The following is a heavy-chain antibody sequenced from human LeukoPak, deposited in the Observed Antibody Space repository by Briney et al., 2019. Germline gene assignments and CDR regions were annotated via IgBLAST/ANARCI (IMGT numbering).Heavy chain of an antibody. J-gene: IGHJ3*02. Sequence: GGSLRLSCAASGFTFSNYAMTWVRQAPGKGLEWVSGINWNGGSTGYADSVKGRFTISRDNAKNSLYLQMNSLRAEDTALYYCARDKAHRYYYDSSGYYYDAFDIWGQGTMVTVSS. CDR1: GFTFSNYA. V-gene: IGHV3-20*04. CDR3: ARDKAHRYYYDSSGYYYDAFDI. D-gene: IGHD3-22*01. CDR2: INWNGGST.